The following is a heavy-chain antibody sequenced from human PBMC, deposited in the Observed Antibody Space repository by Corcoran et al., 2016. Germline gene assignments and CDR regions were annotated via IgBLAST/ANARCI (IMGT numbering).Heavy chain of an antibody. J-gene: IGHJ5*02. CDR1: GGSISSYY. D-gene: IGHD1-7*01. Sequence: QVQLQESGPGLVKPSETLSLTCTVSGGSISSYYWSWIRQPPGKGLEWIGYIYYSGSTNYDPSLKSRVTISVDTSKNQFYLKLSSVTAADTAVYYCARVNYARPGWFDPWGQGTLVTVSS. V-gene: IGHV4-59*01. CDR3: ARVNYARPGWFDP. CDR2: IYYSGST.